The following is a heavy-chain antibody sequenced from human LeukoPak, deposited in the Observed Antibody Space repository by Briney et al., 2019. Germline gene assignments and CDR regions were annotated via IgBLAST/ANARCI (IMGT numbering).Heavy chain of an antibody. CDR1: GFTFSNYG. J-gene: IGHJ4*02. CDR3: AKERAQYTYGPYYFDY. CDR2: IRYDGSNK. D-gene: IGHD5-18*01. V-gene: IGHV3-30*02. Sequence: PGGSLRLSXAASGFTFSNYGMHWVRQAPGKGLEWVAFIRYDGSNKYYVDSMKGRFTISRDNSKSTLYLQMNSLSAEDTAVYYCAKERAQYTYGPYYFDYWGQGTLVTVSS.